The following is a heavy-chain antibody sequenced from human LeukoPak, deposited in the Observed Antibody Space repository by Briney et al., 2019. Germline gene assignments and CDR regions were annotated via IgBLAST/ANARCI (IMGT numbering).Heavy chain of an antibody. D-gene: IGHD2-2*01. V-gene: IGHV4-59*11. Sequence: PSETLSLTCTVSGGSISSHYWSWIRQPPAKGLEWIGYIYYSGSTNYNPSLKSRVTISVDTSKNQFSLKLSSVTAADTAVYYCARESIVVVPAADYYYYYMDVWGKGTTVTVSS. CDR3: ARESIVVVPAADYYYYYMDV. CDR1: GGSISSHY. CDR2: IYYSGST. J-gene: IGHJ6*03.